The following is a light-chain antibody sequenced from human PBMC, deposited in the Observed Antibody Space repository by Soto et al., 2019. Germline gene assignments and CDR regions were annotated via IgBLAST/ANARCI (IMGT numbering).Light chain of an antibody. CDR2: GGT. V-gene: IGLV2-23*01. Sequence: QSALTQPASVSGSPGQSITISCTGTSSDVGSYNLVSWYQQHPGEAPKLMIYGGTKRPSGVSNRFSGSKSGNTASLTISGLQAEDGADYYCCSYAGITTYYVFGTGTRSPS. CDR3: CSYAGITTYYV. J-gene: IGLJ1*01. CDR1: SSDVGSYNL.